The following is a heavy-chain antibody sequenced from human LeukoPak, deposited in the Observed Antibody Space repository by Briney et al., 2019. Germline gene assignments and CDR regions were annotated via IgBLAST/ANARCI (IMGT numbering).Heavy chain of an antibody. CDR1: GGFISSYY. D-gene: IGHD5-18*01. CDR2: MSYSGST. J-gene: IGHJ4*02. CDR3: ARDRYSYGF. V-gene: IGHV4-59*01. Sequence: TSETLSLTCTVSGGFISSYYWSWIRQPPGKGLEWIGFMSYSGSTYYKPSLKSRVTMSVDTSKNQFSLNLRSVTAADTAVYYCARDRYSYGFWGQGILVTVSS.